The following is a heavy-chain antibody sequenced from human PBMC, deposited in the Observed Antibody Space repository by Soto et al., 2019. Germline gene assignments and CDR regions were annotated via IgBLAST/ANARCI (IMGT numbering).Heavy chain of an antibody. CDR1: GGSIGSGDYY. J-gene: IGHJ4*02. D-gene: IGHD7-27*01. CDR2: IYFSGNT. V-gene: IGHV4-30-4*01. CDR3: ARGPSGDKVHY. Sequence: PSETLSLTCSVSGGSIGSGDYYWSWIRQPPGKGLEWIGYIYFSGNTGYNPSLKSRTAISVDTSKNHFSLTLSSVTAADTAVYYCARGPSGDKVHYWGQGALVTVSS.